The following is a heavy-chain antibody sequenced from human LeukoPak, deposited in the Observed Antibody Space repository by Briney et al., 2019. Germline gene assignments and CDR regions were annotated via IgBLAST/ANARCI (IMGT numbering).Heavy chain of an antibody. CDR3: ARVVGGSGSYSTFDY. J-gene: IGHJ4*02. CDR1: GFTFSSYS. V-gene: IGHV3-21*01. D-gene: IGHD3-10*01. CDR2: ISSGSSYI. Sequence: GGSLRLSCAASGFTFSSYSMNWVRQAPGKGPEWVSSISSGSSYIYYADSVKGRFTISRDNAKNSLYLQMNSLRAEDTAVYYCARVVGGSGSYSTFDYWGQGTLVTVSS.